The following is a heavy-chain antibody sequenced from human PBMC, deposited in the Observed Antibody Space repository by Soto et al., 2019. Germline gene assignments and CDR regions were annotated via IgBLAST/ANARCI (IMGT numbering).Heavy chain of an antibody. CDR2: ISGSGGST. J-gene: IGHJ3*02. CDR1: GFTFSSYA. D-gene: IGHD3-22*01. V-gene: IGHV3-23*01. Sequence: TGGSLRLSCAASGFTFSSYAMSWVRQAPGKGLEWVSAISGSGGSTYYADSVKGRFTISRDNSKNTLYLQMNSLRAEDTAVYYCAKDRSSGYYFDDAFDIWGQGTMVTVSS. CDR3: AKDRSSGYYFDDAFDI.